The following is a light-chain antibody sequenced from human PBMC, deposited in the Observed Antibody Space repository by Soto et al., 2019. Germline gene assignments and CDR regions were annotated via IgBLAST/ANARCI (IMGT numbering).Light chain of an antibody. V-gene: IGLV1-40*01. J-gene: IGLJ2*01. CDR3: QSYDNGLRVV. CDR2: GNN. CDR1: SSNVGAGYD. Sequence: QSVLTQPPSVSGAPGQRVTISCTGSSSNVGAGYDVQWYQQLPGTAPKLLISGNNNRPSGVPDRFSGSKSGTSASLAITGLQAEDEAAYYCQSYDNGLRVVFGGGTKLTVL.